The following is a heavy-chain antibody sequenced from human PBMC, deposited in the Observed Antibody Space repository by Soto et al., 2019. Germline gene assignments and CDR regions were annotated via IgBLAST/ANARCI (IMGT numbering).Heavy chain of an antibody. D-gene: IGHD2-8*01. Sequence: EVQLVESGGGLVKPGGSLRLSWVSSGFTFSGSSINWVRQAPGKGLEWVSYISGPSIYIYYADSVKGRFTISRDNAKSAVYLQMNSLRAEDTAVYYCARGFRNGFNVWGQGTTVSVSS. J-gene: IGHJ6*02. CDR3: ARGFRNGFNV. CDR1: GFTFSGSS. CDR2: ISGPSIYI. V-gene: IGHV3-21*01.